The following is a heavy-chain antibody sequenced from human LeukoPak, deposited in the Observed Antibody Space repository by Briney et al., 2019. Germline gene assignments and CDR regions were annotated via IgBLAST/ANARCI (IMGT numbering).Heavy chain of an antibody. CDR3: ARNNWGIDY. V-gene: IGHV3-74*01. J-gene: IGHJ4*02. Sequence: RGSLRLSCAASGFTFSRHWMHWVRQAPGKGPVWVSRIDTDGSNTGYADSVKGRFTISRDNAKNTLYLQMNSLRAEDTAVYYCARNNWGIDYWGQGTLVTVSS. D-gene: IGHD7-27*01. CDR2: IDTDGSNT. CDR1: GFTFSRHW.